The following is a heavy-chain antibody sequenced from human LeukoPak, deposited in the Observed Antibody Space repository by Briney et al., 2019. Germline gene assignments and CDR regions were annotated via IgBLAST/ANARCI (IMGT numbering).Heavy chain of an antibody. D-gene: IGHD3-22*01. CDR3: ARERCYDSSGYTPGQGDY. V-gene: IGHV1-46*01. J-gene: IGHJ4*02. CDR1: GYTFTSYY. CDR2: INPSGGST. Sequence: ASVKVSCKASGYTFTSYYMHWVRQAPGQGLEWMGIINPSGGSTSYAQKFQGRVTMTRDTSTSTVYMELSSLRSEDTAVYYCARERCYDSSGYTPGQGDYWGQGTLVTVSS.